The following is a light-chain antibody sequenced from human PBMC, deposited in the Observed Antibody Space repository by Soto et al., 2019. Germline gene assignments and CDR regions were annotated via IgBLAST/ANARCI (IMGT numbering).Light chain of an antibody. CDR2: DVS. V-gene: IGLV2-14*04. CDR1: SSDVGGYNY. CDR3: SSYTSSSTLDV. J-gene: IGLJ1*01. Sequence: TITYTETSSDVGGYNYVSWYQQHPGKAPKLMIYDVSNRPSGVSNRFSGSKSGNTASLTISGLQAEDEADYYCSSYTSSSTLDVFGTGTKVTVL.